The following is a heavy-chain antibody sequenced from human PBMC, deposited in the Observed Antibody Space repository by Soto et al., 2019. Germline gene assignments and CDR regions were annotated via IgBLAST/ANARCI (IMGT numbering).Heavy chain of an antibody. CDR1: GFTFTNYG. CDR2: ISSGSDTI. J-gene: IGHJ3*02. V-gene: IGHV3-48*02. Sequence: GGSLRLSCAASGFTFTNYGMNWVRQAPGKELEWISYISSGSDTIYYADSVKGRFTISRDNAKNSLYLQMSSLRDEDTAVYYCARHAFDIWGQGTMVTVSS. CDR3: ARHAFDI.